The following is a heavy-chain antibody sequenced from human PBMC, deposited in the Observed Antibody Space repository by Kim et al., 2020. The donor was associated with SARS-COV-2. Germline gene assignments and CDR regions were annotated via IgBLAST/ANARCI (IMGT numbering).Heavy chain of an antibody. Sequence: SVKGRFTISRDNSKNTLYLQMNSLRAEDTAVYYCARAGDYYGSGSYHFDYWGQGALVTVSS. J-gene: IGHJ4*02. CDR3: ARAGDYYGSGSYHFDY. V-gene: IGHV3-30*01. D-gene: IGHD3-10*01.